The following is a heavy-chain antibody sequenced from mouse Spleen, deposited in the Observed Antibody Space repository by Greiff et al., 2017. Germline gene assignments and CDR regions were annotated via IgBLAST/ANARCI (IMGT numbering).Heavy chain of an antibody. CDR1: GYTFTSYG. D-gene: IGHD2-5*01. V-gene: IGHV1-81*01. J-gene: IGHJ4*01. Sequence: QVQLKESGAELARPGASVKLSCKASGYTFTSYGISWVKQRTGQGLEWIGEIYPRSGNTYYNEKFKGKATLTADKSSSTAYMELRSLTSEDSAVYFCAKAYYSNLYYAMDYWGQGTSVTVSS. CDR3: AKAYYSNLYYAMDY. CDR2: IYPRSGNT.